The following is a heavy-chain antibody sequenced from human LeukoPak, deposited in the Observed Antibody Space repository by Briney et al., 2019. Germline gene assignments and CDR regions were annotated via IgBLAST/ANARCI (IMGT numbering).Heavy chain of an antibody. D-gene: IGHD2-2*01. CDR2: ISGSGGST. CDR3: AKELVPAALPNWYFDL. Sequence: GGSLRLSCAASGFTFSSYAMSWVRQAPGKGLEWVSAISGSGGSTYYADSVKGRFTISRDNSKNTLYLQMSSLRAEDTAVYYCAKELVPAALPNWYFDLWGRGTLVTVFS. CDR1: GFTFSSYA. V-gene: IGHV3-23*01. J-gene: IGHJ2*01.